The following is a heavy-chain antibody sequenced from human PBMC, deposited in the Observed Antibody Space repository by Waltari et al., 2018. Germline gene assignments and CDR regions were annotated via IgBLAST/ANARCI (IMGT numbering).Heavy chain of an antibody. Sequence: QVQLVQSGAEVKKPGASVKVSCKASGYTFTVYYMHWVRQAPGQGPAWMGWINPNSGGTNYAQKFQGRGTMTTDTSISTAYMGASGLRSDDAAVYFCARTRRVAAAGLPLYGMDVWGQGTTVTVSS. CDR2: INPNSGGT. J-gene: IGHJ6*02. CDR3: ARTRRVAAAGLPLYGMDV. V-gene: IGHV1-2*02. D-gene: IGHD6-13*01. CDR1: GYTFTVYY.